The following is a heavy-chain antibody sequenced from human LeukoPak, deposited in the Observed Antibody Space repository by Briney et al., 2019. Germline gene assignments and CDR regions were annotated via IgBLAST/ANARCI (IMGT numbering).Heavy chain of an antibody. Sequence: PGRSLRLSCAASGFTFSSYAMHWVRQAPGKGLESVSAISSNGGSTYYADSVKGRFTISRDNSRNTLYLQMSSLRAEDTAVYYCLSGDYWGQGTLVTVSS. CDR3: LSGDY. D-gene: IGHD3-10*01. V-gene: IGHV3-64D*06. CDR2: ISSNGGST. CDR1: GFTFSSYA. J-gene: IGHJ4*02.